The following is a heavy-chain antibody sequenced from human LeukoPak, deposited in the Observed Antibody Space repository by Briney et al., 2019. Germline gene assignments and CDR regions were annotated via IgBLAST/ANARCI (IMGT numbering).Heavy chain of an antibody. V-gene: IGHV1-69*13. CDR1: GGTFSSYA. D-gene: IGHD3-16*02. CDR2: IIPIFGTA. CDR3: ARDRFGITFGGVIVDGMDV. Sequence: AVKVSCKASGGTFSSYAISWVRQAPGQGLEWMGGIIPIFGTANYAQKFQGRVTITADESTSTAYMELSSLRSEDTAVYYCARDRFGITFGGVIVDGMDVWGQGTTVTVSS. J-gene: IGHJ6*02.